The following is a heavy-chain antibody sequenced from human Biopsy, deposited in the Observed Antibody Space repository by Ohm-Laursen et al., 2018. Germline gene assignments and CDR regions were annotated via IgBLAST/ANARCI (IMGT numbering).Heavy chain of an antibody. J-gene: IGHJ6*02. CDR1: GDSIRSYY. CDR3: ARDRRGDSYMDV. D-gene: IGHD2-15*01. V-gene: IGHV4-59*01. CDR2: VYFTGST. Sequence: SDTLSLTCTVSGDSIRSYYWSWIRQTPEKGLEWIGHVYFTGSTNFNPSLKGRVTISVDTSRVRFSLTLSSVTAADTAIYYCARDRRGDSYMDVWGQGTTVTVSS.